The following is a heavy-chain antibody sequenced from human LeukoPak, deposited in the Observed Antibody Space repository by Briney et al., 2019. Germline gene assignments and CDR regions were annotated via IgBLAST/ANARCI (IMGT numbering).Heavy chain of an antibody. J-gene: IGHJ2*01. D-gene: IGHD1-20*01. Sequence: SETLSLTCTVSGGSISSGGYYWSWIRQHPGKGLEWIGYIYYSGNTYYNPSLQSRVTISLDTSKTQFSLRLRSVAAADTAVYYCARDLDNNWGYFDLWGRGTLVTVSS. CDR2: IYYSGNT. CDR1: GGSISSGGYY. CDR3: ARDLDNNWGYFDL. V-gene: IGHV4-31*03.